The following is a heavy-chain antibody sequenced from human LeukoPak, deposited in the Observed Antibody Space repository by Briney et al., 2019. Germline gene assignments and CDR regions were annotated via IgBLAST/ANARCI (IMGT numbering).Heavy chain of an antibody. J-gene: IGHJ2*01. CDR2: ISGSSGST. Sequence: GGSLRLSCAASGFTFSSYAMSWVRQAPGKGLEWVSGISGSSGSTYYADSVKGRFTISRDNSKNTLYLQMNSLRAEDTAVYYCAKDPHRSTSPWYFDLWGRGTLVIVSS. D-gene: IGHD6-6*01. V-gene: IGHV3-23*01. CDR1: GFTFSSYA. CDR3: AKDPHRSTSPWYFDL.